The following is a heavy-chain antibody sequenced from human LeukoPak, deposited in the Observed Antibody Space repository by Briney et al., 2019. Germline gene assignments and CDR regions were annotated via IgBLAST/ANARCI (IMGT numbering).Heavy chain of an antibody. CDR1: GFTFSSYA. V-gene: IGHV3-64*01. Sequence: GGSLRLSCAASGFTFSSYAMHWVRQAPGKGLKYVAAISSNGGSTYYANSVKGRFTISRDNSKNTLYLQMGSLRAEDMAVYYCARERCSSTSCYFGAFDIWGQGTMVTVSS. CDR3: ARERCSSTSCYFGAFDI. CDR2: ISSNGGST. D-gene: IGHD2-2*01. J-gene: IGHJ3*02.